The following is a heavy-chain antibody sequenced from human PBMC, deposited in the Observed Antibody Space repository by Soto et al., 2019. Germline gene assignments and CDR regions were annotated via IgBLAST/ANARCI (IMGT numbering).Heavy chain of an antibody. CDR1: GYTFSDYG. Sequence: GASVKVSCKPSGYTFSDYGISWVRQAPGQGLEWMGWVNIYRGTTNYAQKFQGRVTMTTDTSTTTAYLDLTSLTSDDTAVYYCARERGGYSYGDSCGQAPLVTVSS. J-gene: IGHJ4*02. CDR2: VNIYRGTT. V-gene: IGHV1-18*01. CDR3: ARERGGYSYGDS. D-gene: IGHD5-18*01.